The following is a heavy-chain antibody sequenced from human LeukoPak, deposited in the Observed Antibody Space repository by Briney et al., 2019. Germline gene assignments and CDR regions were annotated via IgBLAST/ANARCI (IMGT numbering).Heavy chain of an antibody. J-gene: IGHJ4*02. Sequence: PGGSLRLSCAASGFPFSSYAMSWVRQSPGKGLEWVSAISGGNGNTYYAYYADSVRGRFTISRDSSKNTLYLQMNSLRAEDTAVYYCAKQGIGYHAYWGQGTLVTVSS. CDR1: GFPFSSYA. CDR2: ISGGNGNTYYA. CDR3: AKQGIGYHAY. V-gene: IGHV3-23*01. D-gene: IGHD3-22*01.